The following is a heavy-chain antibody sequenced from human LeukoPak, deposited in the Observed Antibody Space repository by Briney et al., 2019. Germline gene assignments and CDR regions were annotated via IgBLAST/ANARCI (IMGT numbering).Heavy chain of an antibody. J-gene: IGHJ4*02. CDR1: GFTFSSYG. D-gene: IGHD3-22*01. CDR2: IWYDGSNK. V-gene: IGHV3-33*06. CDR3: AKLGDYYDSSGYYPYYFDY. Sequence: GGSLRLSCAASGFTFSSYGMHWVRQAPGKGLEWVAVIWYDGSNKYYADSVKGRFTISRNNSKNTLYLQMNSLRDEDTAVYYCAKLGDYYDSSGYYPYYFDYWGQGTLVTVSS.